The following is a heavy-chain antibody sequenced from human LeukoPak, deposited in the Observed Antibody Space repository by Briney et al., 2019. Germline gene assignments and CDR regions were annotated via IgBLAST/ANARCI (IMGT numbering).Heavy chain of an antibody. CDR1: GLTFSSYW. Sequence: GGSLRLSCAASGLTFSSYWMGWVRQAPGKGLEWVANIKQDGSEKYYVDSVKGRFTISRDNAKNSLYLQMNSLRAEDTAVYYCARDLYGSGRYQRDYWGQGTLVTVSS. CDR3: ARDLYGSGRYQRDY. V-gene: IGHV3-7*01. CDR2: IKQDGSEK. D-gene: IGHD3-10*01. J-gene: IGHJ4*02.